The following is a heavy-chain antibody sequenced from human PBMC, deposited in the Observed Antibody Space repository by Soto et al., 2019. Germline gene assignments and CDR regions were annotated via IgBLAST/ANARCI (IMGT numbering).Heavy chain of an antibody. CDR3: ARGGYCTNGVCSPSYYYYYGMDV. V-gene: IGHV1-8*01. CDR2: MNPNSGNT. D-gene: IGHD2-8*01. CDR1: GYTFTSYD. J-gene: IGHJ6*02. Sequence: ASVKVSCKASGYTFTSYDINWVRQATGQGLEWMGWMNPNSGNTGYAQKFQGRVTMTRNTSISTAYMELSSLRSEDTAVYYCARGGYCTNGVCSPSYYYYYGMDVWGQGTTVTVS.